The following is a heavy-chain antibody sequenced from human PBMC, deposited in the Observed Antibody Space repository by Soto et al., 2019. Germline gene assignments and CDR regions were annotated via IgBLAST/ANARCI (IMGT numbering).Heavy chain of an antibody. CDR2: IWYDGSNK. Sequence: QVQLVESGGGVVQPGRSLRLSCAASGFTFSSYGMHWVRQAPGKGLEWVAVIWYDGSNKYYADSVKGRFTISRDNSKNTLYLQMNSLRAEDTAVYYCARDTIFGVVTRYRGAFDIWGQGTMVTVSS. V-gene: IGHV3-33*01. CDR3: ARDTIFGVVTRYRGAFDI. CDR1: GFTFSSYG. J-gene: IGHJ3*02. D-gene: IGHD3-3*01.